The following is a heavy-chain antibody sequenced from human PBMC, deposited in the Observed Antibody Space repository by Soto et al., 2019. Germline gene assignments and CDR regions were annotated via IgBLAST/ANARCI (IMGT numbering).Heavy chain of an antibody. J-gene: IGHJ6*03. D-gene: IGHD1-7*01. CDR3: ARAELELPYYYYYMDV. CDR1: GYSISSSNW. CDR2: IYYSGST. Sequence: SETLSLTCAVSGYSISSSNWWGWIRQPPGKGLEWIGYIYYSGSTYYNPSLKSRVTMSVDTSKNQFSLKLSSVTAVDTAVYYCARAELELPYYYYYMDVWGKGTTVTSP. V-gene: IGHV4-28*03.